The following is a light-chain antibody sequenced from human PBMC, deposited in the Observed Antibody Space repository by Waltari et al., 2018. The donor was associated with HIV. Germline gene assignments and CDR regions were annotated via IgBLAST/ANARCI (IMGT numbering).Light chain of an antibody. CDR3: QSADSNASLWV. V-gene: IGLV3-25*03. CDR1: ALPKPY. CDR2: KDT. J-gene: IGLJ3*02. Sequence: SYDLPQPPPVSVSPGPTARIPCPADALPKPYPYWYQQRPGQAPVLVIYKDTERPSGIPERFSGSSSGTTATLTIIGVQAQDEADYHCQSADSNASLWVFGGGTKLTVL.